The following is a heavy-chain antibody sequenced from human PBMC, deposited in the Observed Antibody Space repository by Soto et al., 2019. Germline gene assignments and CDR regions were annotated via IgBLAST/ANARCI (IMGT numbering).Heavy chain of an antibody. D-gene: IGHD3-16*01. CDR3: IKDTTPGGLDY. CDR2: ISGSAGTT. V-gene: IGHV3-23*01. J-gene: IGHJ4*02. CDR1: GFTFSLFA. Sequence: GGSLRLSCAASGFTFSLFAMSWVRQAPGKGLEWVSGISGSAGTTYYTDSLKGRFTISRDNSKNSLYLQMNSLRPEDTAFYYCIKDTTPGGLDYWGRPILVTVSS.